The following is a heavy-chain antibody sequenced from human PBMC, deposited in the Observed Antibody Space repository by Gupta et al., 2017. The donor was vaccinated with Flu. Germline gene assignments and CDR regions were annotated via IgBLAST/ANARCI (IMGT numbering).Heavy chain of an antibody. D-gene: IGHD6-13*01. CDR2: IWFDGSNK. V-gene: IGHV3-33*01. Sequence: QVQLVESGGGVVQSGRSLRLSCAASGFTFRTYGMHWVRQAPGKGLEWVAAIWFDGSNKYYADPVKGRFTISRDNSKNSLYLQINSLGADDTGMYYCATSTAAITFDAFDIWGQGTMVTV. J-gene: IGHJ3*02. CDR1: GFTFRTYG. CDR3: ATSTAAITFDAFDI.